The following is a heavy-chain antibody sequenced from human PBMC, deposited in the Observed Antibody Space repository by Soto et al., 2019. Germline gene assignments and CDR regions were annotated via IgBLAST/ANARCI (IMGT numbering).Heavy chain of an antibody. D-gene: IGHD3-3*01. CDR2: IKSKTDGGTT. J-gene: IGHJ6*02. CDR3: TRRLVYDFWSVYPNYYYGMDI. CDR1: GFTFSNAW. V-gene: IGHV3-15*07. Sequence: GGSLRHSCAASGFTFSNAWMNWVRQAPGKGLEWVGRIKSKTDGGTTDYAAPVKGRITISRDDSKNTLYLQMNSLKTEDTAVYYCTRRLVYDFWSVYPNYYYGMDIWGQETTVTVSS.